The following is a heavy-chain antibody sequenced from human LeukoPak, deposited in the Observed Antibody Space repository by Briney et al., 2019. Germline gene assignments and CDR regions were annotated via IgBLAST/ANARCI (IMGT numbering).Heavy chain of an antibody. V-gene: IGHV1-18*01. D-gene: IGHD2-2*01. CDR2: ISAYNGNT. Sequence: ASVKVSCKASGYTFTCYGISWVRQAPGQGLEWMGWISAYNGNTNYAQKLQGRVTMTTDTSTSTAYMELRSLRSDDTAVYYCARDDLTSSASKNWFDPWGQGTLVTVSS. CDR1: GYTFTCYG. J-gene: IGHJ5*02. CDR3: ARDDLTSSASKNWFDP.